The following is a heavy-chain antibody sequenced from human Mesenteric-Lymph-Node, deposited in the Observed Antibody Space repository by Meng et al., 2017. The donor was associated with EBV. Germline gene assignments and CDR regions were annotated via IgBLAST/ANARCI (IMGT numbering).Heavy chain of an antibody. CDR1: DYTFTSYG. Sequence: QVQLIQSGAEVKEPGASVKVSCKASDYTFTSYGISWVRQAPGQGLEWMGWISTYNGNTIYAQRLQGRVTMTTDTSTNTAYMELRSLRSDDTALYYCARGPFCSGDTCYSQYFDYWGQGTLVTVSS. V-gene: IGHV1-18*01. D-gene: IGHD2-15*01. CDR3: ARGPFCSGDTCYSQYFDY. CDR2: ISTYNGNT. J-gene: IGHJ4*02.